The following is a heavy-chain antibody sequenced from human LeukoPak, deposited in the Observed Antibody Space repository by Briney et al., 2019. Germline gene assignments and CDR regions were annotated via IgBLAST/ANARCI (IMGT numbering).Heavy chain of an antibody. CDR3: AKDGSLITMIDLDY. CDR1: GFTFSSYG. J-gene: IGHJ4*02. V-gene: IGHV3-30*02. D-gene: IGHD3-22*01. CDR2: IRYDGSNK. Sequence: PGGSLRLSCAASGFTFSSYGMHWVRQAPGKGLEWVAFIRYDGSNKYYADSVKGRFTISRDNSKNTLYLQMNSLRAEDTAVYYCAKDGSLITMIDLDYWGQGTLVTVSS.